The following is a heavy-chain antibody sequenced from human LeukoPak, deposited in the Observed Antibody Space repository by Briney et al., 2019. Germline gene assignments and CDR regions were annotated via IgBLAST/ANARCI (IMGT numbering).Heavy chain of an antibody. Sequence: SETLSLTCNVSGGSISSTSYYWAWIRQPPGEGLEWIGSVYHSGTTYYNPSLKSRITISADTSSNQFSLKLSSVTATDTALYYCAAYSSGWYGSPFDFWGHGTLVIVSS. V-gene: IGHV4-39*01. J-gene: IGHJ3*01. CDR3: AAYSSGWYGSPFDF. CDR1: GGSISSTSYY. CDR2: VYHSGTT. D-gene: IGHD6-19*01.